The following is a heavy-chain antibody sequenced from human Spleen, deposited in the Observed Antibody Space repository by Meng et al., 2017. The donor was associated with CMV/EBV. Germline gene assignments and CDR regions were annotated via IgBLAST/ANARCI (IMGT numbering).Heavy chain of an antibody. CDR3: AKGGVVVPAAIRDYYYYGMDV. V-gene: IGHV3-48*03. J-gene: IGHJ6*02. D-gene: IGHD2-2*02. CDR2: INSPGLTT. Sequence: GGSLRLSCAASGFTFNSYEINWVRQAPGKGLEWISYINSPGLTTYYANSVKGRFTISRDNAKNSVSMQMNSLRAEDTAVYYCAKGGVVVPAAIRDYYYYGMDVWGQGTTVTVSS. CDR1: GFTFNSYE.